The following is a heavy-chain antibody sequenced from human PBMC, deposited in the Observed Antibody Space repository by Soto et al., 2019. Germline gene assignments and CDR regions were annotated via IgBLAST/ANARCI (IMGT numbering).Heavy chain of an antibody. J-gene: IGHJ6*02. CDR1: GGSFSGYY. V-gene: IGHV4-34*01. CDR2: INHSGST. Sequence: RSLTCAVYGGSFSGYYWSWIRQPPGKGLEWIGEINHSGSTNYNPSLKSRVTISLDTSKNQFSLKLSSVTAADTAVYYCARSDRYYYGSGSYYNRAPYYGMDVWGQGTTVTVSS. CDR3: ARSDRYYYGSGSYYNRAPYYGMDV. D-gene: IGHD3-10*01.